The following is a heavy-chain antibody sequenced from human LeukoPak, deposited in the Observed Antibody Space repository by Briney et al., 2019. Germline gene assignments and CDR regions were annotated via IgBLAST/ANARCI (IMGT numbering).Heavy chain of an antibody. CDR3: ARVGTSSSSYYYYYMDV. Sequence: SETLSLTCAVYGGSFSGYYWSWIRQPPGKGLEWIGEINHSGSTNYNPSLKSRVTISVDTPKNQFFLKLSSVTAADTAVYYCARVGTSSSSYYYYYMDVWGKGTTVTVSS. J-gene: IGHJ6*03. CDR2: INHSGST. V-gene: IGHV4-34*01. CDR1: GGSFSGYY. D-gene: IGHD6-6*01.